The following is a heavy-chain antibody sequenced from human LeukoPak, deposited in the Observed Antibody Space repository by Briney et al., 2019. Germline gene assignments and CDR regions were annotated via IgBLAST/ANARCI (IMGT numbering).Heavy chain of an antibody. Sequence: GASVKVSFKASGYTFTGYYMHWVRQAPGQGLEWMGWINPNSGGTNYAQKFQGRVTMTRDTSISTAYMELSRLRSDDTAVYYCARDGSDFWSGYWDYWGQGTLVTVSS. V-gene: IGHV1-2*02. CDR1: GYTFTGYY. J-gene: IGHJ4*02. CDR2: INPNSGGT. CDR3: ARDGSDFWSGYWDY. D-gene: IGHD3-3*01.